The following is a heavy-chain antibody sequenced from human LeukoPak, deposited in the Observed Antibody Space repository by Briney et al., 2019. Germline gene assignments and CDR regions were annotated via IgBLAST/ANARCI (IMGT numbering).Heavy chain of an antibody. V-gene: IGHV1-8*01. CDR2: MNPNSGNT. J-gene: IGHJ4*02. Sequence: ASVKVSCKXSGYTFTSYDINWVRQATGQGLEWMGWMNPNSGNTGYAQKFQGRVTMTRNTSISTAYMELSSLRSEDTAVYYCARGIRSIFGVVTDHYWGQGTLVTVSS. CDR1: GYTFTSYD. CDR3: ARGIRSIFGVVTDHY. D-gene: IGHD3-3*01.